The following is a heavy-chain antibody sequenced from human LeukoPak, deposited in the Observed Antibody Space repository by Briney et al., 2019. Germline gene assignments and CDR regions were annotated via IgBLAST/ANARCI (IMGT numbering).Heavy chain of an antibody. J-gene: IGHJ4*02. D-gene: IGHD4-23*01. CDR2: IYYSGST. V-gene: IGHV4-59*01. CDR1: GGSISSYY. Sequence: PSETLSLTCTVSGGSISSYYWSWIRQPPGKGLEWIGYIYYSGSTNYNPSLKSRVTISVDTSKNQFSLKLSSVTAADTAVYYCARVSNGGSSEWGGSYYFDYWGQGTLVTVSS. CDR3: ARVSNGGSSEWGGSYYFDY.